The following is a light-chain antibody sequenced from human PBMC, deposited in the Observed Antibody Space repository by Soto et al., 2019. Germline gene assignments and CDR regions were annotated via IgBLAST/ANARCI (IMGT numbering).Light chain of an antibody. J-gene: IGKJ3*01. V-gene: IGKV1-39*01. CDR2: AAS. CDR3: QQSHSAPFT. CDR1: QSISDY. Sequence: DIQMTQSPFSLSASLGDRVTITCRASQSISDYLNWYQQKPGKGPKLLIFAASSLQVGVPSRFSGSGSGTDFTLTISSLQPEDFATYFCQQSHSAPFTFGPGTTADIK.